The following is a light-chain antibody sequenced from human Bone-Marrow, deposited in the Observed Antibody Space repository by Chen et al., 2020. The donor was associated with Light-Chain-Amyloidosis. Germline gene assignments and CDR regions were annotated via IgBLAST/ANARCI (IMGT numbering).Light chain of an antibody. CDR1: DLPTKY. J-gene: IGLJ2*01. Sequence: SYELTQPPSVSVSPGQTARITCSGDDLPTKYAYWYQQKPGQAPVLGIHRDTERPSGISERFSGSSSGTTATLTISGVQAEDEAAYHCQSADSSGTYEVIFGGGTKLTVL. V-gene: IGLV3-25*03. CDR3: QSADSSGTYEVI. CDR2: RDT.